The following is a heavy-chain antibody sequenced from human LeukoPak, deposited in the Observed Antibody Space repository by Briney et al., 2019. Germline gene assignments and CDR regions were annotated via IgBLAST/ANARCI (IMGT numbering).Heavy chain of an antibody. CDR1: GDSISSSSYY. D-gene: IGHD6-13*01. CDR3: ATRYSSTWYYLDY. V-gene: IGHV4-39*07. Sequence: PSETLSLTCTVSGDSISSSSYYWGWIRQPPGKGLEWIGSIFYSGSSYYNPSLKSRVTISVDTSKSQFSLKLSSVTAADTAVYYCATRYSSTWYYLDYLGQGTLVTVSS. CDR2: IFYSGSS. J-gene: IGHJ4*02.